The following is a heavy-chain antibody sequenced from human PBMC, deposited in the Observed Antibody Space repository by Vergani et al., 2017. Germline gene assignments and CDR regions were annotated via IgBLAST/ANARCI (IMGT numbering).Heavy chain of an antibody. J-gene: IGHJ5*02. V-gene: IGHV3-21*01. CDR1: GFTFSSYS. CDR2: ISSSSSYI. D-gene: IGHD3-3*01. CDR3: ARGGGITIFGVVGNWFDP. Sequence: VQLVESGGGVVQPGRSLRLSCAASGFTFSSYSMNWVRQAPGKGLEWVSSISSSSSYIYYADSVKGRFTISRDNAKNSLYLQMNSLRAEDTAVYYCARGGGITIFGVVGNWFDPWGQGTLVTVSS.